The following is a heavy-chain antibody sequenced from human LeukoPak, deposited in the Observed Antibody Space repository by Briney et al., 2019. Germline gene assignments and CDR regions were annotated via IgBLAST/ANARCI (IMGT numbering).Heavy chain of an antibody. CDR2: ISYSGST. D-gene: IGHD2-2*02. CDR3: ARICSSTSCYTGYYYMDV. CDR1: NGSIGSYY. Sequence: SETLSLTCTVSNGSIGSYYWSWIRQPPGKGLEWIGYISYSGSTNYNPSLKSRVTISVDTSKNQFSLKLSSVTAADTAVYYCARICSSTSCYTGYYYMDVWGKGTTVTVSS. V-gene: IGHV4-59*08. J-gene: IGHJ6*03.